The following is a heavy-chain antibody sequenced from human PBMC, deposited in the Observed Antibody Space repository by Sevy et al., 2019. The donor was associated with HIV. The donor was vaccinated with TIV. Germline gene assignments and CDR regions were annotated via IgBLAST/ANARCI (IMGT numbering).Heavy chain of an antibody. CDR2: ITPNNGNT. J-gene: IGHJ1*01. CDR1: GYTFTNYH. V-gene: IGHV1-18*01. D-gene: IGHD1-26*01. Sequence: ASVKVSCKASGYTFTNYHITWVRQAPGQGLEWMGWITPNNGNTNYARRLQGRVTMTTDTATAIAYMELRSLRSDDTAVYYCARAPSGSQGPGQYFHHWGQGTLVTVSS. CDR3: ARAPSGSQGPGQYFHH.